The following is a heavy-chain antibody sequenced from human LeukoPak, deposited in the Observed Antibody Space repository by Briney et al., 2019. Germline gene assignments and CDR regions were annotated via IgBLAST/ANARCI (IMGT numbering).Heavy chain of an antibody. CDR2: IYYSGST. Sequence: SETLSLTCTVSGGSISSSSYYWGWIRQPPGKGLEWIGSIYYSGSTYYNPSLKSRVTISVDTSKNQFSLKLSSVTAADTAVYYCASYRHRYCSSTSCPRAFDIWGQGTMVTVSS. D-gene: IGHD2-2*01. J-gene: IGHJ3*02. CDR3: ASYRHRYCSSTSCPRAFDI. V-gene: IGHV4-39*01. CDR1: GGSISSSSYY.